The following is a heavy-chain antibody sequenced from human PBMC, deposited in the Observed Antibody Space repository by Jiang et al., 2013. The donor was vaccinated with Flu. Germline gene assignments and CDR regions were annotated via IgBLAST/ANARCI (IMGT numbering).Heavy chain of an antibody. J-gene: IGHJ3*02. V-gene: IGHV4-31*03. D-gene: IGHD3-16*02. CDR2: IYYSGST. CDR3: ARTPRLYDYIWGSYRSDAFDI. CDR1: GGSISSGGYY. Sequence: GLVKPSQTLSLTCTVSGGSISSGGYYWSWIRQHPGKGLEWIGYIYYSGSTYYNPSLKSRVTISVDTSKNQFSLKLSSVTAADTAVYYCARTPRLYDYIWGSYRSDAFDIWGQGTMVTVSS.